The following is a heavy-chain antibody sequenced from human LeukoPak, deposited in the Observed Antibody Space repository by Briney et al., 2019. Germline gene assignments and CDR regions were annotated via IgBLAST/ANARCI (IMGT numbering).Heavy chain of an antibody. D-gene: IGHD3-22*01. Sequence: ASVKVSCKASGYTFTGYYMHWVRQAPGQGLEWMGRINPNSGGTNYAQKFQGRVTMTRDTSVSTAYMELSRLRSDDTAVYYCARAKNYYDSSGYWLDYWGQGTPVTVSS. CDR3: ARAKNYYDSSGYWLDY. CDR1: GYTFTGYY. CDR2: INPNSGGT. V-gene: IGHV1-2*06. J-gene: IGHJ4*02.